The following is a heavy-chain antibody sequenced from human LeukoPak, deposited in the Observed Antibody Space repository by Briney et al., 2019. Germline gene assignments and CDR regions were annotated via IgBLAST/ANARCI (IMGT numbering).Heavy chain of an antibody. CDR1: GFTVSSNY. Sequence: LSGGSLRLSCAASGFTVSSNYMGWVRQAPWKGLEWVSVIYTTGSTDYADSVKGRFAISRDNSKNTLYLRMNSLRAEDTAVYYCAREGDNSTWYVGYWGQGTLVTVSS. CDR2: IYTTGST. D-gene: IGHD6-13*01. CDR3: AREGDNSTWYVGY. V-gene: IGHV3-53*01. J-gene: IGHJ4*02.